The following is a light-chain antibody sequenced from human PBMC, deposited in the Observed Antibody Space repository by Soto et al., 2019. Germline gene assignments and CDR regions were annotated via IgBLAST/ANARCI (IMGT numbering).Light chain of an antibody. Sequence: DIQMTQSPSSLSASVGDRVTITCQASQDISNYLNWYQQKPGKAPKLLIYDAANLETGVPSRFSGSGYGVYFTLTIISLQPADIASYYCQQYDKVPRYTGGEWTKLEI. CDR3: QQYDKVPRYT. CDR1: QDISNY. V-gene: IGKV1-33*01. J-gene: IGKJ2*01. CDR2: DAA.